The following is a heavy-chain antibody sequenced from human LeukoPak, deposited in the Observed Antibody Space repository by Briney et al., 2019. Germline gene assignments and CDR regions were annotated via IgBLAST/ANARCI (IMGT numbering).Heavy chain of an antibody. CDR3: AKAPFDRSGYYLDY. D-gene: IGHD3-22*01. V-gene: IGHV3-48*02. J-gene: IGHJ4*02. CDR1: GFTFSSYG. CDR2: ISSGSSTI. Sequence: GGSLRLSCAASGFTFSSYGINWVRQAPGKGLEWVSYISSGSSTIYYADYVKGRFTISRDNAKNSLYLQMNSLRDEDTAVYYCAKAPFDRSGYYLDYWGQGTLVTVSS.